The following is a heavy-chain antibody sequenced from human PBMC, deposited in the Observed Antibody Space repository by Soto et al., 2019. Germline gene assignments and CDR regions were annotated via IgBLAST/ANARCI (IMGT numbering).Heavy chain of an antibody. V-gene: IGHV1-24*01. CDR2: FDPEDGET. Sequence: QVQLVQSGAEVKKPGASVKVSCKVSGYTLTELSMHWVRQAPGKGLEWMGGFDPEDGETIYAQKFQGRVTMTEDTSTDTAYMELSSLRSEDTAVYYCATELRKRRDGYNWREYYYYYYGMDVWGQGTTVTVSS. J-gene: IGHJ6*02. CDR1: GYTLTELS. D-gene: IGHD5-12*01. CDR3: ATELRKRRDGYNWREYYYYYYGMDV.